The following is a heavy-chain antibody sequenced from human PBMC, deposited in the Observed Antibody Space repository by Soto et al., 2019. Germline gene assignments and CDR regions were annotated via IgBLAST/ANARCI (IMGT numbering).Heavy chain of an antibody. Sequence: QVQLQESGPGLVKPSETLSLTCTVSGCSISSHPWSWVRQSPGKGLECIGYIYYSGRTVYNPSLNGRNIMSPDTFTTQFSLKQTSVTATDTAVEDCAGDIPGGRYRFDDWGQGALVTVSS. D-gene: IGHD6-19*01. CDR1: GCSISSHP. V-gene: IGHV4-59*11. J-gene: IGHJ4*02. CDR3: AGDIPGGRYRFDD. CDR2: IYYSGRT.